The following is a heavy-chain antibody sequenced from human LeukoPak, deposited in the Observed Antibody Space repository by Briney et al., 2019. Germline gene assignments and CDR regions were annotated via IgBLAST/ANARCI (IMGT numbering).Heavy chain of an antibody. CDR3: AKEGGTQAFDI. D-gene: IGHD1-1*01. Sequence: SETLCLTCTVSGDYISSSTYYWVCIRQPPGKGLEWIGNIYYSGSTYYKPSLKSRVTISVDTSKNQFSLKLSSVTAADTAVYYCAKEGGTQAFDIWGQGAMVTVSS. CDR1: GDYISSSTYY. CDR2: IYYSGST. V-gene: IGHV4-39*02. J-gene: IGHJ3*02.